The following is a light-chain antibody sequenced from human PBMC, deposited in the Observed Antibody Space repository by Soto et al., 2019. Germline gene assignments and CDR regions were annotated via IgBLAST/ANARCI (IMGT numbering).Light chain of an antibody. Sequence: ETVMTQSPATLSVSPGERATLSCRASQSVSANLVWYQQKPGQPPRLLIYGASTRASGTPARFSGSGSGTEFTLTISSLQSEDFAVYYCQQYNNWPPLTFGGGTKVDIK. CDR2: GAS. CDR3: QQYNNWPPLT. CDR1: QSVSAN. V-gene: IGKV3-15*01. J-gene: IGKJ4*01.